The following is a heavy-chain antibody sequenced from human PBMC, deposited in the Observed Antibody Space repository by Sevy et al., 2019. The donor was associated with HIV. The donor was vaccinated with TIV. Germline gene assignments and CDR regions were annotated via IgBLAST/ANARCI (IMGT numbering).Heavy chain of an antibody. CDR3: ATSRRDDYNYYFDY. CDR2: IQYDGRNT. Sequence: GGSLRLSCTTSGFTFSYSGMHWVRQAPGKGLEWVTFIQYDGRNTHYADSVKGRFTISRDNSKNMLYLQMNSLRAEDTAVYFCATSRRDDYNYYFDYWGHGTLVTVSS. D-gene: IGHD4-4*01. V-gene: IGHV3-30*02. J-gene: IGHJ4*01. CDR1: GFTFSYSG.